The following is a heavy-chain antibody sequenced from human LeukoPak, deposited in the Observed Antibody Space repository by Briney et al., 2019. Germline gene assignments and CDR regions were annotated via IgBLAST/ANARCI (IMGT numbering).Heavy chain of an antibody. CDR1: GYTFTGYY. Sequence: ASVKVSCKASGYTFTGYYMHWVRQAPGQGLEWMGWINPNSGGTNYAQKFQGRVTTTRDTSISTAYMELSRLRSDDTAVYYCARTYYDFWSGHDYFDYWGQGTLVTVSS. V-gene: IGHV1-2*02. CDR2: INPNSGGT. J-gene: IGHJ4*02. CDR3: ARTYYDFWSGHDYFDY. D-gene: IGHD3-3*01.